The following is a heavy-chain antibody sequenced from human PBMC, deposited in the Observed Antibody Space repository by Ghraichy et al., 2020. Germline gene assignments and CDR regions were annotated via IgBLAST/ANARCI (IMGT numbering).Heavy chain of an antibody. V-gene: IGHV4-31*03. Sequence: SETLSLTCTVSGGSMRNAGYFWIRQHPVRGLKWIGFINYSGNVYYNPSLRSRLSLFLDTSENQFSLRLTSMSATVTDVYYCSASSACKSLRVFFYCMDVWGQGSTVTVS. CDR1: GGSMRNAGYF. CDR2: INYSGNV. D-gene: IGHD5/OR15-5a*01. CDR3: SASSACKSLRVFFYCMDV. J-gene: IGHJ6*02.